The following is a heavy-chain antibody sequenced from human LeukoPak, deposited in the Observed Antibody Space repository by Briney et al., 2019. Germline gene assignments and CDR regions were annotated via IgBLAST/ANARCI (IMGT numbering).Heavy chain of an antibody. CDR1: GGSFSGYY. Sequence: PSETLSLTCAVYGGSFSGYYWSWIRQPPGKGLEWIGEINHSGSTNYNPSLKSRVTISVDTSKNQFSLKLSSVTAADTAVYYCARHPRIVVVVAATYFDYWGQGTLVTVSS. J-gene: IGHJ4*02. CDR2: INHSGST. V-gene: IGHV4-34*01. D-gene: IGHD2-15*01. CDR3: ARHPRIVVVVAATYFDY.